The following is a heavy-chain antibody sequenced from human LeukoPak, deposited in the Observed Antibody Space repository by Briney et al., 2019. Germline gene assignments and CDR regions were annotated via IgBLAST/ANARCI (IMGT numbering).Heavy chain of an antibody. V-gene: IGHV4-39*01. CDR1: GGSISSSSYY. J-gene: IGHJ4*02. D-gene: IGHD5-18*01. Sequence: SETLSLTCTVSGGSISSSSYYWSWIRQPPGKGLEWIGSIYYSGSTYYNPSLKSRVTISVDTSKNQFSLKLSSVTAADTAVYYCARQDTAMVISGFDYWDQGTLVTVSS. CDR2: IYYSGST. CDR3: ARQDTAMVISGFDY.